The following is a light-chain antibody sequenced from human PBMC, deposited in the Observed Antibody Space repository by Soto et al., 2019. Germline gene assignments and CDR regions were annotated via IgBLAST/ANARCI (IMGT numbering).Light chain of an antibody. CDR2: GAS. J-gene: IGKJ1*01. CDR1: QSVSSN. V-gene: IGKV3-15*01. CDR3: QQYNNWPRT. Sequence: EIVMTQSPGTLSVSPGERDTISCRASQSVSSNLAWYQQIPGQAPRLLIYGASTRATGIPARFSGSRSGTDFTLTISSMHSEDFAVYYCQQYNNWPRTFGQGTKVEIK.